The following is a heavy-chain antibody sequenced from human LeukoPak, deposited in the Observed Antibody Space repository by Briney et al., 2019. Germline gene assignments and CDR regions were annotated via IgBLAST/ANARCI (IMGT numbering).Heavy chain of an antibody. V-gene: IGHV3-23*01. CDR3: AKKRVAVAGTHYFDY. D-gene: IGHD6-19*01. CDR1: GFTFSSYA. CDR2: ISGSGGST. Sequence: GGSLRLSCAASGFTFSSYAISWVRQAPGKGLEWVSGISGSGGSTYYADSVKGRFTISRDNSKNTLYLQMNSLRAEDTAVYYCAKKRVAVAGTHYFDYWGQGTLVTVSS. J-gene: IGHJ4*02.